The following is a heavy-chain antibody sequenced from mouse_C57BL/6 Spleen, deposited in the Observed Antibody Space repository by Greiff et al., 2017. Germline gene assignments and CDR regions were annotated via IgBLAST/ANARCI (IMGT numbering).Heavy chain of an antibody. CDR2: FYPGSGSI. D-gene: IGHD2-5*01. Sequence: QVQLKESGAELVKPGASVKLSCKASGYTFTEYTIHWVKQRSGQGLEWIGWFYPGSGSIKYNEKFKDKATLTADKSSSTVYMELSRLTSEDSAVYFCARHRNYYSNYEEAMDYWGQGTSVTVSS. CDR1: GYTFTEYT. V-gene: IGHV1-62-2*01. CDR3: ARHRNYYSNYEEAMDY. J-gene: IGHJ4*01.